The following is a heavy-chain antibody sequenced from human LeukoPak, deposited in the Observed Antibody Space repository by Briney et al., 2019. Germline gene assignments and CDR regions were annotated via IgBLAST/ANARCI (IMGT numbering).Heavy chain of an antibody. CDR3: ARFSGYCSSTSCYTVQLEDAFDI. CDR1: GYTFTGYY. D-gene: IGHD2-2*02. CDR2: INPNSGGT. V-gene: IGHV1-2*02. Sequence: ASVKVSCKASGYTFTGYYMHWVRQAPGQGLEWMGWINPNSGGTNYAQKFQGRVTMTRDTSISTAYMELSRLRSDDTAVYYCARFSGYCSSTSCYTVQLEDAFDIWGQGTMVTVSS. J-gene: IGHJ3*02.